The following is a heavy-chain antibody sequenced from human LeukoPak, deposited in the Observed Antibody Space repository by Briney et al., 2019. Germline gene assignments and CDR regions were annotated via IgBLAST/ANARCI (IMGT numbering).Heavy chain of an antibody. V-gene: IGHV4-59*08. Sequence: SETLSLTCTASGGPINTDYWSWIRQPPGKGLEGIGYIYYSWRTSYNRSLKRRVTLSIDTSKNQLSVKLNSVNAADTAVYHCARHGDYDSGGYTLDYWDQGTLVTVSS. CDR3: ARHGDYDSGGYTLDY. D-gene: IGHD3-22*01. CDR1: GGPINTDY. CDR2: IYYSWRT. J-gene: IGHJ4*02.